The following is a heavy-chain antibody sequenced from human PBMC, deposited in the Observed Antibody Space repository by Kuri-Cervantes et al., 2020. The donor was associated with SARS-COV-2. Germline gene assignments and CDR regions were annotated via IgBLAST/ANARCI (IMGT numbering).Heavy chain of an antibody. Sequence: SETLSLTCTVSGGSISSSSYYWGWIRQPPGKGLEWIGSIYYSGSTYYNPSLKSRVTISVDTSKNQFSLKLSSVTAADTAVYYCARVSSGWLERWFDPWGQGTLVTVSS. D-gene: IGHD6-19*01. J-gene: IGHJ5*02. V-gene: IGHV4-39*07. CDR2: IYYSGST. CDR1: GGSISSSSYY. CDR3: ARVSSGWLERWFDP.